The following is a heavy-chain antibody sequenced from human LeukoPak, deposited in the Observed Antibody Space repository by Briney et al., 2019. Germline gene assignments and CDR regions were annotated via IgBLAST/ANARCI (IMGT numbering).Heavy chain of an antibody. CDR2: IYPGDSDT. CDR1: GYSFTSYW. Sequence: GESLKISCKASGYSFTSYWIVWVRQMPGKGLERMGIIYPGDSDTRYSPSFQGQVTISADKSISTAFLQWSGLRASDTAIYYCARPTLTGYSSGFGYWGQGTLVTVSS. J-gene: IGHJ4*02. D-gene: IGHD6-19*01. V-gene: IGHV5-51*01. CDR3: ARPTLTGYSSGFGY.